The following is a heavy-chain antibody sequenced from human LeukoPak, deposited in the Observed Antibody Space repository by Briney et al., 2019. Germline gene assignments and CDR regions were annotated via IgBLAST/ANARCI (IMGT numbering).Heavy chain of an antibody. Sequence: GGSLRLSCSASGFTFSIYAMGWVRQGPVRGLEWVASTSGSSHITTYTDSLKGRFTISRDNSKNTLYLQINSLRDDDTALYYCGKYLQPSGFPYALDTWGQGTMVTVSS. CDR2: TSGSSHIT. CDR1: GFTFSIYA. J-gene: IGHJ3*02. V-gene: IGHV3-23*01. CDR3: GKYLQPSGFPYALDT. D-gene: IGHD5-12*01.